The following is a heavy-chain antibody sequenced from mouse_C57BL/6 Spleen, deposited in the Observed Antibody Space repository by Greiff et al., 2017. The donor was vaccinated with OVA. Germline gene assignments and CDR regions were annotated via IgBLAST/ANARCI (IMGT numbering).Heavy chain of an antibody. CDR1: GYTFPSYW. D-gene: IGHD1-1*01. V-gene: IGHV1-64*01. Sequence: QVQLQQPGAELVKPGASVKLSCKASGYTFPSYWMHWVKQRPGQGLEWIGMIHPNRGSTNYNEKFKSKATLTVDKSSSTAYMQLSSLTSEDSAVYYCARWGYGSSYWYFDVWGTGTTVTVSS. J-gene: IGHJ1*03. CDR3: ARWGYGSSYWYFDV. CDR2: IHPNRGST.